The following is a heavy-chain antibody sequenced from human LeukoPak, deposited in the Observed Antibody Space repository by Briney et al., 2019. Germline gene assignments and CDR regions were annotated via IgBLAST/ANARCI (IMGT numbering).Heavy chain of an antibody. V-gene: IGHV3-73*01. CDR1: GFTVSGSA. J-gene: IGHJ5*02. CDR2: FSSKANSYAT. Sequence: GRSLRLSCAASGFTVSGSAMHWVRHASGKGREGVGGFSSKANSYATAYAASVKGRFTTSRDESKNTAYLQMNSLRAEDTAIYYCARDQGGERWFDPWGQGTLVTVSS. CDR3: ARDQGGERWFDP. D-gene: IGHD3-16*01.